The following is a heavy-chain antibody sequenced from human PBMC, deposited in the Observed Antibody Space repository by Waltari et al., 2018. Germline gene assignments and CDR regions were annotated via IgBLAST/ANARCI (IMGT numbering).Heavy chain of an antibody. D-gene: IGHD3-10*01. CDR2: IYHSGST. J-gene: IGHJ3*02. Sequence: QVQLQESGPGLVKPSQTLSLTCPVSCGSLRSGGYYWIWIRQHHGKGLEWIGYIYHSGSTYYNPSLKSRVTISVDRSKNQFSLKLSSVTAADTAVYYCARDVLLWFGDPVDAFDIWGQGTMVTVSS. V-gene: IGHV4-30-2*01. CDR3: ARDVLLWFGDPVDAFDI. CDR1: CGSLRSGGYY.